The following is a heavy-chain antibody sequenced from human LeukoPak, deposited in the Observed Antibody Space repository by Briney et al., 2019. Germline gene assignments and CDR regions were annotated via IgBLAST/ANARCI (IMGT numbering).Heavy chain of an antibody. J-gene: IGHJ4*02. Sequence: SVKVSCKASGGTFSSYAISWVRQAPGQGLEWMGGIIHIFGTANYAQKFQGRVTITADESTSTAYMELRSLRSEDTAVYYCASRISVYSSSSPFDYWGQGTLVTVSS. CDR3: ASRISVYSSSSPFDY. V-gene: IGHV1-69*13. CDR2: IIHIFGTA. CDR1: GGTFSSYA. D-gene: IGHD6-13*01.